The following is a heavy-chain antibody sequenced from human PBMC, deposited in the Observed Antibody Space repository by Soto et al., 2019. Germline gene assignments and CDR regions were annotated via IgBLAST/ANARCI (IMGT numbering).Heavy chain of an antibody. CDR1: GGTLRSHA. J-gene: IGHJ4*02. V-gene: IGHV1-69*01. Sequence: GGPVEVSCKGSGGTLRSHAINWVGQGPGQGLEWMGGIIPIFGTANYAQKFQGRVTITADESTSTAYMELSSLRSEDTAVYYCARATYDSSGYYLDYWGQGTLVTVSS. D-gene: IGHD3-22*01. CDR2: IIPIFGTA. CDR3: ARATYDSSGYYLDY.